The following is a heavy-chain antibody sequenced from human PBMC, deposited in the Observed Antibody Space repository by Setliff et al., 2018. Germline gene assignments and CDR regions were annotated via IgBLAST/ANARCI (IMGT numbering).Heavy chain of an antibody. CDR2: SYTSWST. D-gene: IGHD3-3*01. V-gene: IGHV4-61*09. CDR3: ARVSGFLYMDV. CDR1: GDSINSRTNY. J-gene: IGHJ6*03. Sequence: TLSLTCTVSGDSINSRTNYWSWIRQPAGKGLEWLVQSYTSWSTNYNPSLKSRATLSIDASKRQFSLKLTSVTAADTAVYYCARVSGFLYMDVWGKGTTVTVSS.